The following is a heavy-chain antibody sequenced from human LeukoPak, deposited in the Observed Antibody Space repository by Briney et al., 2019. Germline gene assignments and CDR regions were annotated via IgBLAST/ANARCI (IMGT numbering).Heavy chain of an antibody. CDR2: INHSGST. V-gene: IGHV4-34*01. Sequence: PSETLSLTCTVSGGSISSYYWSWIRQPPGKGLEWIGEINHSGSTNYSPSFKSRVTISVDTSKNQFSLKLSSVTAADTAVYYCARGLSYGGNSGKLDYWGQGTLVTVSS. D-gene: IGHD4-23*01. J-gene: IGHJ4*02. CDR1: GGSISSYY. CDR3: ARGLSYGGNSGKLDY.